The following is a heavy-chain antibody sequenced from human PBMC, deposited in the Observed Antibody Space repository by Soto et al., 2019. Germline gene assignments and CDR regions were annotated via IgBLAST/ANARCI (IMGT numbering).Heavy chain of an antibody. Sequence: ESGPTLVNPTPTLTLTCTLSGFSISTSGVGVGWIRQPPGQALEWLAFIYWDNDKRYSPSLRSRLTISKDTSRNQIVLTVANLDPVDTATYYCARRRFYTSYWNEGYCDFWGQGTLVTVSS. J-gene: IGHJ4*02. CDR2: IYWDNDK. V-gene: IGHV2-5*02. CDR3: ARRRFYTSYWNEGYCDF. CDR1: GFSISTSGVG. D-gene: IGHD1-1*01.